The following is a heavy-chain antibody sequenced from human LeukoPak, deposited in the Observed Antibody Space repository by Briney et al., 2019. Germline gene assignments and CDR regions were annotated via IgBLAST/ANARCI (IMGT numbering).Heavy chain of an antibody. J-gene: IGHJ5*02. Sequence: SETLSLTCTVPGDSISSYYWSWIRQPAGKGLEWIGRVYVTGSTNLNPALQSRVTMSVDTSKNQFSLKPTSVTAADTAVYYCARDQQWLVDHWGQGTLVTVSS. CDR1: GDSISSYY. V-gene: IGHV4-4*07. CDR3: ARDQQWLVDH. CDR2: VYVTGST. D-gene: IGHD6-19*01.